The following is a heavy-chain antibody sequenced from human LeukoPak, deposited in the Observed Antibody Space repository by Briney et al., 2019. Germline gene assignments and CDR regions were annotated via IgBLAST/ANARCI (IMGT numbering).Heavy chain of an antibody. V-gene: IGHV3-7*01. D-gene: IGHD3-22*01. CDR2: IKRDGSEK. Sequence: GGSLRLSCAASGFTFSSYWMSWVRQAPGKGLEWVANIKRDGSEKYYVDSVKGRFTISRDNAKNSLYLQMNSLRAEDTAVYYCARDHSRNYYDSSGYGYWGQGTLVTVSS. J-gene: IGHJ4*02. CDR3: ARDHSRNYYDSSGYGY. CDR1: GFTFSSYW.